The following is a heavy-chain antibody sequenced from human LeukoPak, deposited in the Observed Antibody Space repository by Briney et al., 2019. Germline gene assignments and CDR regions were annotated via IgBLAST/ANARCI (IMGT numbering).Heavy chain of an antibody. V-gene: IGHV3-20*04. CDR2: INWNGGST. CDR3: ARVLYCSSTSCSYFDY. Sequence: SGGSLRLSCAASGFTFDDYGMSWVRQAPGKGLEWVSGINWNGGSTGYADSVKGRFTISRDNAKNSLYLQMNSLRAEDTALYYCARVLYCSSTSCSYFDYLGQGTLVTVSS. J-gene: IGHJ4*02. D-gene: IGHD2-2*01. CDR1: GFTFDDYG.